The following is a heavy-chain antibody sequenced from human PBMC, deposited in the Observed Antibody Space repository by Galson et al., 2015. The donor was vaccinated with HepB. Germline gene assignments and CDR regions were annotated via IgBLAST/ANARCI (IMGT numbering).Heavy chain of an antibody. CDR2: ISYDGSNK. J-gene: IGHJ6*02. V-gene: IGHV3-30-3*01. CDR3: ARVGNDGSGWYFDYYYGMDV. D-gene: IGHD6-19*01. CDR1: GFTFSSYA. Sequence: SLRLSCAASGFTFSSYAMHWVRQAPGKGLEWVADISYDGSNKYYADSVKGRFTISRDNSKNTLYLQMNSLRAEDTAVYYCARVGNDGSGWYFDYYYGMDVWGQGTTVTVSS.